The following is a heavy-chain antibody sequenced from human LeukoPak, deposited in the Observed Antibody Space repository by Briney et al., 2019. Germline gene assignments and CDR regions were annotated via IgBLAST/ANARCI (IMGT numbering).Heavy chain of an antibody. CDR3: ARGSLAGDYDDGFDT. CDR2: ISNSGSYI. J-gene: IGHJ3*02. Sequence: GGSLRLSCAASTFTFSRYSMNWVRQAPGKWLEWVSSISNSGSYIYYAASVKGRITISRDNAENSLFLQMDSLRAEDTATYYCARGSLAGDYDDGFDTWGQGTMVTVSS. V-gene: IGHV3-21*01. D-gene: IGHD4-17*01. CDR1: TFTFSRYS.